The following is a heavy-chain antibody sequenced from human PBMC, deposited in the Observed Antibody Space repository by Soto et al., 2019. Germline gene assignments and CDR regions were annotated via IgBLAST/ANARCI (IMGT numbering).Heavy chain of an antibody. CDR3: ARITPNYYGSGTDAFDI. V-gene: IGHV5-10-1*01. Sequence: PGESLKISCKGSGYSFTSYWISWVRQMPGKGLEWMGRIDPSDSYTNYSPSFQGHVTISADKSISTAYLQWSSLKASDTAVYYCARITPNYYGSGTDAFDIWGQGTMVTVSS. J-gene: IGHJ3*02. D-gene: IGHD3-10*01. CDR1: GYSFTSYW. CDR2: IDPSDSYT.